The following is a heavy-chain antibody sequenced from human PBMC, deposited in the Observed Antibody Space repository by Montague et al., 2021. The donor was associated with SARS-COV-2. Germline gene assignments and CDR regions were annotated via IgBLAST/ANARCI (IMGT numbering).Heavy chain of an antibody. V-gene: IGHV4-4*02. CDR2: IYQTGYT. J-gene: IGHJ5*02. CDR3: ATNDGSGTFPGWFDP. CDR1: GGAMSSGQW. D-gene: IGHD3-10*01. Sequence: SETLSLTCDVSGGAMSSGQWWSWVRQPPGKGLVWIGEIYQTGYTNYNPSLRSRVTISVDKSRNQFSLNMTSMTAADTAVYYCATNDGSGTFPGWFDPWGQGTLVTVSS.